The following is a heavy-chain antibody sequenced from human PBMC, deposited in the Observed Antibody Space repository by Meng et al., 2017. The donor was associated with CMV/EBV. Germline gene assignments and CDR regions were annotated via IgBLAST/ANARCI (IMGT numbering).Heavy chain of an antibody. CDR3: ARESMVRGED. Sequence: QVQLRQGGAGLFKPSEPRSLTCAVYGGSFSGYYWSWIRQPPGKGLEWIGEINHSGSTNYNPSLKSRVTISVDTSKNQFSLKLSSVTAADTAVYYCARESMVRGEDWGQGTLVTVSS. CDR2: INHSGST. V-gene: IGHV4-34*01. CDR1: GGSFSGYY. D-gene: IGHD3-10*01. J-gene: IGHJ4*02.